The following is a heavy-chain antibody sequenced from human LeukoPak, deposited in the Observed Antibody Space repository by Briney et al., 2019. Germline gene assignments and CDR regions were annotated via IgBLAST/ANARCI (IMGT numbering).Heavy chain of an antibody. CDR2: ISSSSSYI. D-gene: IGHD3-10*01. J-gene: IGHJ5*02. CDR1: GFTFSSYS. V-gene: IGHV3-21*04. CDR3: ARGYGSGSRNWFDP. Sequence: PGGSLRLSCAASGFTFSSYSMNWVRQAPGKGLEWVSSISSSSSYIYYADSVKGRFTISRDNSKNTLYLQMNSLRAEDTAVYYCARGYGSGSRNWFDPWGQGTLVTVSS.